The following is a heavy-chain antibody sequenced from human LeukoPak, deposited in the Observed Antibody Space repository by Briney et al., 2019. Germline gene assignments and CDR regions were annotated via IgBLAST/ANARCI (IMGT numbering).Heavy chain of an antibody. V-gene: IGHV1-24*01. D-gene: IGHD3-22*01. CDR2: CDPEDGET. J-gene: IGHJ4*02. Sequence: ASAKVSCKVSGYTVTELSMHWVRQAPGKGLEWMGGCDPEDGETIYAQKFQGRVTMTEDTSTDTAYMELSSLRSEDTAVYYCATVPRLFSSGYKVEIDYWGQGTLVTVSS. CDR1: GYTVTELS. CDR3: ATVPRLFSSGYKVEIDY.